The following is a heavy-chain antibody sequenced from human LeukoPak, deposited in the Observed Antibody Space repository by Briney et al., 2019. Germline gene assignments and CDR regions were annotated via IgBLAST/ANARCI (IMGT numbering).Heavy chain of an antibody. CDR1: GYTFISYA. Sequence: ASVKVSCKASGYTFISYAVHWVRQAPGQRLEWMGWSNAGNGNTKYSQEFQGRVTITRDTSASTAYMELSSLRSEDMAVYYCARAGYYDILTGYYYFDYWGQGTLVTVSS. V-gene: IGHV1-3*02. D-gene: IGHD3-9*01. CDR3: ARAGYYDILTGYYYFDY. J-gene: IGHJ4*02. CDR2: SNAGNGNT.